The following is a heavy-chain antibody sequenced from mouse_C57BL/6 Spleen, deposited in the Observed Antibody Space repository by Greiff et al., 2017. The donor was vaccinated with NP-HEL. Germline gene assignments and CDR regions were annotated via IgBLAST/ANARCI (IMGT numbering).Heavy chain of an antibody. Sequence: QVQLQQPGTELVKPGASVKLSCKASGYTFTSYWMHWVKQRPGQGLEWIGNINPSNGGTNYNEKFKSKATLTVDKSSSTAYMQLSSLTSEDSAVYFCALYCGSSYHDWYFEVWGTGTTVTVSS. V-gene: IGHV1-53*01. J-gene: IGHJ1*03. D-gene: IGHD1-1*01. CDR3: ALYCGSSYHDWYFEV. CDR1: GYTFTSYW. CDR2: INPSNGGT.